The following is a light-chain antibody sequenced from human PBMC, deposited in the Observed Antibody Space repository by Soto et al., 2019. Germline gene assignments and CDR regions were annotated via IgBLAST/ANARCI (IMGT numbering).Light chain of an antibody. CDR1: SGHSRYA. V-gene: IGLV4-69*01. CDR2: LNSDGSH. Sequence: QLVLTQSPSASASLGASVNLTCTLRSGHSRYAIAWHQQQPEKGPRYLMRLNSDGSHNKGDGIPDRFSGSTSGAERYLTISSLQSEDEADYYCQTWGTGIPWVFGGGTKVTVL. CDR3: QTWGTGIPWV. J-gene: IGLJ3*02.